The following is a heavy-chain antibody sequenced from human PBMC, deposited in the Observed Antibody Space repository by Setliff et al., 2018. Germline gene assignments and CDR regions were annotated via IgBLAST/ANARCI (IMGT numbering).Heavy chain of an antibody. J-gene: IGHJ3*02. CDR1: GFTLSSYW. Sequence: GGSLRLSCAASGFTLSSYWMHWVRQVPGKGLVWVSRINSDGSSTGYADSVKGRFTISRDNSKNTLYLQMNGLRAEDTAVFYCARSPANGGHDAFDIWGQGTMVTVSS. CDR2: INSDGSST. V-gene: IGHV3-74*01. D-gene: IGHD6-25*01. CDR3: ARSPANGGHDAFDI.